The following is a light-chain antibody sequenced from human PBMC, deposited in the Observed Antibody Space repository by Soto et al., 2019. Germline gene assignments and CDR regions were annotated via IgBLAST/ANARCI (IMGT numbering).Light chain of an antibody. CDR2: GAS. J-gene: IGKJ1*01. CDR1: QSVSSS. CDR3: QQYDNWPT. Sequence: EIVLAQSPGTLSLSPGESATLSCRASQSVSSSFLAWYQQKVGQAPRLLIYGASTRATGIPARFSGSGSGTEFTLTISSLQSEDFAVYYCQQYDNWPTFGQGTKVDIK. V-gene: IGKV3-15*01.